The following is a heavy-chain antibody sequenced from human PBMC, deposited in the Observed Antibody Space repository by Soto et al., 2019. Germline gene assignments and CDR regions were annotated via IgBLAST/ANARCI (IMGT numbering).Heavy chain of an antibody. Sequence: QVQLVQSGAEVKKPGSSVKVSCKASGGTFSSYAISWVRQAPGQGLEWMGGIIPIFGTANYAQKFQGRVTITADESTSKAYMELSSLSSEDTAVYYCASSMGSSEYYYDSSGYYPRDYWGQGTLVTVSS. J-gene: IGHJ4*02. CDR1: GGTFSSYA. D-gene: IGHD3-22*01. CDR2: IIPIFGTA. CDR3: ASSMGSSEYYYDSSGYYPRDY. V-gene: IGHV1-69*01.